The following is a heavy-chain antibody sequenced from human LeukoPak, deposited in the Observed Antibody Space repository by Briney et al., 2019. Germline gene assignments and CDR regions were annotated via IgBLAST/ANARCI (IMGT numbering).Heavy chain of an antibody. J-gene: IGHJ3*02. CDR2: IREDGSEK. CDR1: GFTYSRYW. CDR3: ARGVIVGATTGDDALDI. V-gene: IGHV3-7*04. D-gene: IGHD1-26*01. Sequence: GGSLRLSCAASGFTYSRYWMSWVRQPPAKGLEWVANIREDGSEKYYMDTVKGRFTISRDNAKNSLYLQMNALRAEDTAVYFCARGVIVGATTGDDALDIWGQGTMVTVSS.